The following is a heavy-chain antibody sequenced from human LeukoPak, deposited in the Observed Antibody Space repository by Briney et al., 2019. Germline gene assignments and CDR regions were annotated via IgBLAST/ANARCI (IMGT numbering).Heavy chain of an antibody. V-gene: IGHV3-73*01. J-gene: IGHJ4*02. CDR3: ARAETAAGSY. D-gene: IGHD6-13*01. CDR1: GFTFSGSM. Sequence: GGSLRLSCADSGFTFSGSMMHCVRQASGKGLEWVGRVRSKANNYATAYAAWVKGRFTISRDDSKNTAYLQMNSLKTEDTAVYYCARAETAAGSYWGQGTLVTVSS. CDR2: VRSKANNYAT.